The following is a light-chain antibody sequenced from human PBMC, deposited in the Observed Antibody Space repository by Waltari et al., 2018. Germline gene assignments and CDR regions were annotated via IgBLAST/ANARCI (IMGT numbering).Light chain of an antibody. J-gene: IGKJ1*01. CDR3: QHYVRLPAT. CDR1: QRVSRTF. Sequence: EIVLTQSPGTLSLPPGASATLPCSASQRVSRTFAWYQQKPGQAPRLLIFGASNRATGIPDRFSGSGSGTDFSLIITRLEPEDSAMYYCQHYVRLPATFGQGTKVEIK. CDR2: GAS. V-gene: IGKV3-20*01.